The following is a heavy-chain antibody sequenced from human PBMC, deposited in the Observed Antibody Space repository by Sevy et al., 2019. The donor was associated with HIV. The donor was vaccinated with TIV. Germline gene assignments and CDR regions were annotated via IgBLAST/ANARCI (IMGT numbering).Heavy chain of an antibody. V-gene: IGHV1-18*01. CDR1: GYTFRSYG. Sequence: ASVKVSCRASGYTFRSYGISWVRQAPGQGLEWMGWISPYTGDTDFAQKVQGRISMTSDTSTSTAYMELGSLRSEDTAVYYCARDRPQGVVVLPGAMWGGVDYWGQGTLVTVSS. CDR3: ARDRPQGVVVLPGAMWGGVDY. CDR2: ISPYTGDT. D-gene: IGHD2-2*01. J-gene: IGHJ4*02.